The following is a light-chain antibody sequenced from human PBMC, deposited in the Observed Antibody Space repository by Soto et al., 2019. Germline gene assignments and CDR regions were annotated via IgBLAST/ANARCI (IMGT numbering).Light chain of an antibody. J-gene: IGKJ2*01. CDR2: GAS. Sequence: EIVLTQSPGTLSLSPGERATLSCRASQSVNNNYLAWYKHKPGKAPRLLIYGASSRATGIPDRFSVSGSVTDFTFTISRLEPEDFAVYYGQHYCCSQYSFGHGTKLESK. CDR3: QHYCCSQYS. CDR1: QSVNNNY. V-gene: IGKV3-20*01.